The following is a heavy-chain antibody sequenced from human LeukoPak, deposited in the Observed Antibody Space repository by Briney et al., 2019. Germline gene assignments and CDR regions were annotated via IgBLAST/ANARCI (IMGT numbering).Heavy chain of an antibody. CDR1: EFSVGSNY. V-gene: IGHV3-7*01. D-gene: IGHD6-13*01. J-gene: IGHJ4*02. Sequence: GGSLRLSCAASEFSVGSNYMTWVRQAPGKGLEWVANIKQEGSARYYVDSVTGRFTISRDNAMNSLYLQMNSLRVEDTAVYYCARDPGIAAAGTVGYFDSWGQGILVTVSS. CDR2: IKQEGSAR. CDR3: ARDPGIAAAGTVGYFDS.